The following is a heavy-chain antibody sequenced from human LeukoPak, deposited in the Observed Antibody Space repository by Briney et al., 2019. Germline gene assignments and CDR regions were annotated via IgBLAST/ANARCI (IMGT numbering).Heavy chain of an antibody. Sequence: ASVKVSCKASGGTFSSYAISWVRQAPGQGLEWMGRIIPILSIANYAQKFQGRVTITADKSTSTAYMELSSLRSEDTAVYYCASPSGSQYYYYGMDVWGQGTTVTVSS. V-gene: IGHV1-69*04. CDR1: GGTFSSYA. CDR2: IIPILSIA. J-gene: IGHJ6*02. D-gene: IGHD6-19*01. CDR3: ASPSGSQYYYYGMDV.